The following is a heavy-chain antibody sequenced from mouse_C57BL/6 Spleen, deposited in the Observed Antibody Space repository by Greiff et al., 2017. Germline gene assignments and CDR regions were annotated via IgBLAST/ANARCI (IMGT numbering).Heavy chain of an antibody. J-gene: IGHJ2*01. CDR2: ISDGGSYT. Sequence: EVKLMESGGGLLKPGGSLKLSCAASGFTFSSYAMSWVRQTPEKRLEWVATISDGGSYTYYPDNVKGRFTISRDNAKNNLYLQMSHLKSEDTAMYYCARGFHYVAYWGQGTTLTVSS. CDR3: ARGFHYVAY. V-gene: IGHV5-4*03. CDR1: GFTFSSYA.